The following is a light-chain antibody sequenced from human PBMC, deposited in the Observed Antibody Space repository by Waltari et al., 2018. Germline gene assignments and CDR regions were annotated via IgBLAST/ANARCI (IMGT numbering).Light chain of an antibody. CDR1: ESVSNTD. V-gene: IGKV3-20*01. J-gene: IGKJ1*01. CDR2: DAS. Sequence: EIVLTQSPGTLSLSPGEGATLSCRASESVSNTDLAWYQQKPGRPPRLLIYDASTRAAGIPDRFSGSGSGTDFTLTISRLEPEDFAVYYCQQYAGYRTFGQGTKVELK. CDR3: QQYAGYRT.